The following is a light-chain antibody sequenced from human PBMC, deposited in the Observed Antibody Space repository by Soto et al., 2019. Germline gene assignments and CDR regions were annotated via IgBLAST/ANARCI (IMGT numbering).Light chain of an antibody. CDR3: QQLGA. J-gene: IGKJ1*01. CDR1: QSVSSSY. V-gene: IGKV3-20*01. Sequence: ERVLTQSPGVLSLSPGERATLSCRASQSVSSSYLAWYQQKPGQAPRLLIYGASSRATGIPDRFSGSGSGTDFTLTISRLEPEDFAVYYCQQLGAFGQGTKVDIK. CDR2: GAS.